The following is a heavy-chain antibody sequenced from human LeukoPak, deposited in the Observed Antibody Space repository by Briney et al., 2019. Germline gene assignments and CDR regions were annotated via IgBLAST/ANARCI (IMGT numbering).Heavy chain of an antibody. CDR2: IYVTGN. CDR3: ARHIGGGIEDMDV. D-gene: IGHD3-16*02. CDR1: CGSIGTYY. J-gene: IGHJ6*03. Sequence: SETLSLTCTVSCGSIGTYYWSCVRQSPGKGLEWIGYIYVTGNRYNPYLQSRVTISVDTSMNQFCLHRSSVTAADTAVYYCARHIGGGIEDMDVWGKGTKVSVSS. V-gene: IGHV4-59*08.